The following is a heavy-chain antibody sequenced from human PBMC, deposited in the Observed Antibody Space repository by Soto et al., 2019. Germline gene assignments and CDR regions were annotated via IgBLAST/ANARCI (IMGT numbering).Heavy chain of an antibody. V-gene: IGHV1-46*01. CDR1: GYTFTSYY. CDR2: INPSGGST. Sequence: QVQLVQSGAEVKKPGASVKVSCKASGYTFTSYYMHWVRQAPGQGLEWMGIINPSGGSTSYAQKFQGRVTMTRDTSTSTVYMELSSLRSEDTAVYYCARASDPRHRIAAAGTAPYVSWGQGTLVTVSS. CDR3: ARASDPRHRIAAAGTAPYVS. D-gene: IGHD6-13*01. J-gene: IGHJ4*02.